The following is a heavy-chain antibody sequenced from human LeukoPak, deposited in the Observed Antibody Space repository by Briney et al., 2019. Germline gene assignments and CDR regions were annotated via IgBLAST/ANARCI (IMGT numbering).Heavy chain of an antibody. J-gene: IGHJ4*02. CDR3: SRENGAFSPFGY. Sequence: ASETLSLTCTVSGGSISSGGYYWSWIRQPPGQGLEWIGEISLTGLTHYNPSLESRATVSLDKSKNQLSLNLTSVTAADTAVYYCSRENGAFSPFGYWGQGTLVTVLS. CDR2: ISLTGLT. CDR1: GGSISSGGYY. V-gene: IGHV4-39*07. D-gene: IGHD2-8*01.